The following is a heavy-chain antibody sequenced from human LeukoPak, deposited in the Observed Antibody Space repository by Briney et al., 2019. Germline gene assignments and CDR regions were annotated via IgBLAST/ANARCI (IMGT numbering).Heavy chain of an antibody. CDR2: IYSGGST. CDR1: ALTVSSNY. Sequence: QPGRSLRPSRAAAALTVSSNYMSSVSQPPRNGLEWVSVIYSGGSTYYADSGKGRFTFSRHNSNTTLYLQMNSLRAEDTAVYYCAIDYDSWGEGTRVTVSS. D-gene: IGHD3-22*01. J-gene: IGHJ4*02. CDR3: AIDYDS. V-gene: IGHV3-53*04.